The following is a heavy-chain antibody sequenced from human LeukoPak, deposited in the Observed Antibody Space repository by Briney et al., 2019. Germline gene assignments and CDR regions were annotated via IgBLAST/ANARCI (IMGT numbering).Heavy chain of an antibody. CDR2: IRYDGSNK. CDR3: AKDYYYDSSGYSY. Sequence: PGGSLRLSCAASGFTFSSYGMHWVRQAPGKGLEWVAYIRYDGSNKYYEDSMKGRFTISRDNSKNMLYLQMNSLRAEDTAVYYCAKDYYYDSSGYSYWGQGTLVTVSS. CDR1: GFTFSSYG. J-gene: IGHJ4*02. D-gene: IGHD3-22*01. V-gene: IGHV3-30*02.